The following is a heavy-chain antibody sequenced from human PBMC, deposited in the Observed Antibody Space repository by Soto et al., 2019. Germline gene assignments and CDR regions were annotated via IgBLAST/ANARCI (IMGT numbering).Heavy chain of an antibody. D-gene: IGHD6-19*01. Sequence: EVQLLESGGGLVQPGGSLRLSCAASGFTFSSYAMSWVRQAPGKGLEWVSAISGSGGSTYYADSVKGRFTISRDNSKNTLYLQRNGLRAGDTAVYYWAKGSMGWYESFDYGGKGTLFPVSS. CDR1: GFTFSSYA. CDR2: ISGSGGST. J-gene: IGHJ4*02. V-gene: IGHV3-23*01. CDR3: AKGSMGWYESFDY.